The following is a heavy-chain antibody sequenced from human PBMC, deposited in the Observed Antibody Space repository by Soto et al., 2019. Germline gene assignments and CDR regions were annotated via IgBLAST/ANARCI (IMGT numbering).Heavy chain of an antibody. D-gene: IGHD6-19*01. J-gene: IGHJ6*02. CDR1: RVAFSKFI. V-gene: IGHV1-69*01. CDR3: AKVRYSSPMGYYYGMDV. Sequence: QAQLEQSGGEVKKPGSSVKVSCKASRVAFSKFIVTWVRQAPGLGLEWVGGIIPIFGTANYAQKFQGRVTITADEFTSPSYMEVNNLRSEDTAVYYCAKVRYSSPMGYYYGMDVWGQGTTVTVSS. CDR2: IIPIFGTA.